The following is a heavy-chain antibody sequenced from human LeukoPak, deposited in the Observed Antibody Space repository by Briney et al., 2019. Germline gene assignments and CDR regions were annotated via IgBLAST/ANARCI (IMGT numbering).Heavy chain of an antibody. J-gene: IGHJ5*02. CDR2: IYYSGST. D-gene: IGHD2-15*01. CDR3: ARGPRILENWFDP. V-gene: IGHV4-61*05. Sequence: SETLSLTCTVSGGSISSSSYYWGWIRQPPGKGLEWIGYIYYSGSTNYNPSLKSRVTISVDTSKNQFSLKLSSVTAADTAVYYCARGPRILENWFDPWGQGTLVTVSS. CDR1: GGSISSSSYY.